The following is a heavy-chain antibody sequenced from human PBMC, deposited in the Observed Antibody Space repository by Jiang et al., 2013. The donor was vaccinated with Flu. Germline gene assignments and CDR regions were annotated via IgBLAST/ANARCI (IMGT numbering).Heavy chain of an antibody. CDR3: ARTTWYFDL. V-gene: IGHV3-53*01. J-gene: IGHJ2*01. D-gene: IGHD1-1*01. CDR1: GFTVSSTY. CDR2: LYSGGTT. Sequence: QLVESGGGLIQPGGSLRVSCEASGFTVSSTYMSWVRQAPGKGLEWVSLLYSGGTTYYADSVKGRFTISRDNSKNTLYLQMNSLRAEDTAVYYCARTTWYFDLWGRGTLVTVSS.